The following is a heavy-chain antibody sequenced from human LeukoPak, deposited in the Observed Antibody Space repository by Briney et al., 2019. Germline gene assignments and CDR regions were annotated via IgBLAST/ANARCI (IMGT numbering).Heavy chain of an antibody. J-gene: IGHJ3*02. CDR3: ARPSYSYGQVVAISFDI. CDR2: ISSSGSTI. Sequence: GGSLRLSCAASGFTFSSYEMSWVRQAPGKGLEWVSYISSSGSTIYYADSVKGRFTISRDNAKNSLYLQMNSLRAEDTPVYYCARPSYSYGQVVAISFDIWGQGTMVTVSS. V-gene: IGHV3-48*03. CDR1: GFTFSSYE. D-gene: IGHD5-18*01.